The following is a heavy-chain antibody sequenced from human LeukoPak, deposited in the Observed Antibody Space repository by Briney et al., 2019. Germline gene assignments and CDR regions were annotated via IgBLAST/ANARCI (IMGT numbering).Heavy chain of an antibody. CDR1: GYTFTSYD. V-gene: IGHV1-18*01. J-gene: IGHJ5*02. Sequence: RASVKVSCKASGYTFTSYDISWVRQAPGQGLEWMGWISAYNGNTNYAQKLQGRVTMTTDTSTSTAYMELRSLRSDDTAVYYCARGRMVREDYNWFDPWGQGTLVTVSS. D-gene: IGHD3-10*01. CDR3: ARGRMVREDYNWFDP. CDR2: ISAYNGNT.